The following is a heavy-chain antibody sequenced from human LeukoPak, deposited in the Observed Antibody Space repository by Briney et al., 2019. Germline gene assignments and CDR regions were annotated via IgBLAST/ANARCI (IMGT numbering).Heavy chain of an antibody. V-gene: IGHV4-61*08. CDR3: ARDDDYGGNLHAFDI. Sequence: PSETLSLTCTVSGGSISNGDHYWSWIRQPPGKGLEWIGYIYYSGSTNYNPSLKSRVTISVDTSKNQFSLKLSSVTAADTAVYYCARDDDYGGNLHAFDIWGQGTMVTVSS. CDR1: GGSISNGDHY. CDR2: IYYSGST. J-gene: IGHJ3*02. D-gene: IGHD4-23*01.